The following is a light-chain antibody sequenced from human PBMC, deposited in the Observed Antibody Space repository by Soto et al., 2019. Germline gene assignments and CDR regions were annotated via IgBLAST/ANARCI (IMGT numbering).Light chain of an antibody. CDR1: QSVGSSY. CDR2: GTS. CDR3: QQYTTSSWT. J-gene: IGKJ1*01. V-gene: IGKV3-20*01. Sequence: EVVLTQSPGTLSLSPGERATLSCRASQSVGSSYLAWYQQKPGQAPRVLIYGTSSRATGITDRFSGSGSGTDFTLTISRLEPEDFAVYYCQQYTTSSWTFGPGTKVDIK.